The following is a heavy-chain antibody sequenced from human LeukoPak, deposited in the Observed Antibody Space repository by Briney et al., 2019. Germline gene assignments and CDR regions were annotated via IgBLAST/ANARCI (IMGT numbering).Heavy chain of an antibody. CDR1: GFTFSNYD. CDR2: ISSSSASI. D-gene: IGHD3-10*02. V-gene: IGHV3-21*01. Sequence: PGGSLRLSCVGSGFTFSNYDMNWVRQAPGKGLEWVSSISSSSASIYYADSVKGRFTISRDNAKNSLYLQMNSLRAEDSAVYYCASGSGMLGLIQAYWGQGTLVTISS. J-gene: IGHJ4*02. CDR3: ASGSGMLGLIQAY.